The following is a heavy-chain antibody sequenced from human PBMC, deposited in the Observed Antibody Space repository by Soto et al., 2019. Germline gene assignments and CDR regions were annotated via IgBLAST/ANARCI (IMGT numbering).Heavy chain of an antibody. V-gene: IGHV1-46*01. CDR2: INPSGGST. J-gene: IGHJ5*02. Sequence: ASVKVSCKASGYTFTSYYMHWVRQAPGQGLEWMGIINPSGGSTSYAQKFQGRVTMTRDTSTSTVYMELSSLRSEDTAVYYCATKLFNRAYSYGFDTWGQGPLVTVS. CDR1: GYTFTSYY. CDR3: ATKLFNRAYSYGFDT. D-gene: IGHD5-18*01.